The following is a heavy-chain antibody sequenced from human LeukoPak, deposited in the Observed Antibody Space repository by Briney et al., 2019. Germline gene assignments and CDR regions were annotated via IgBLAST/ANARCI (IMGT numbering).Heavy chain of an antibody. J-gene: IGHJ5*02. Sequence: SETLSLTCTVSYESISSSSHYWGWIRRPPGKGLEWIGSIDSRRNIHSNPSLDSRVTISVDTSKNQFSLKLSSVTAADTAVYYCARTKYYFDSSDYFFFDPWGQGILVTVSS. CDR1: YESISSSSHY. CDR2: IDSRRNI. D-gene: IGHD3-22*01. V-gene: IGHV4-39*01. CDR3: ARTKYYFDSSDYFFFDP.